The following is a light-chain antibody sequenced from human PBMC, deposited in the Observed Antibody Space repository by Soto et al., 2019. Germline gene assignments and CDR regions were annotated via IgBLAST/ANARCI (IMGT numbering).Light chain of an antibody. J-gene: IGLJ2*01. CDR3: SSYTSTSTRV. V-gene: IGLV2-14*01. CDR2: DVN. Sequence: QSALTQPASVSGSPGQSITISCTGTSSDVGGYNYVSWYQQHPGKAPKLIIYDVNHRPSGVSNRFSGSKSGNTASLTISGLQAEDEADYYCSSYTSTSTRVFGGGTKLTVL. CDR1: SSDVGGYNY.